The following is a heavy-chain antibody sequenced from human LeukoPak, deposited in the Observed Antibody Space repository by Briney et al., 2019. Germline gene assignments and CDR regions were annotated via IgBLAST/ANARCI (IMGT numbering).Heavy chain of an antibody. D-gene: IGHD3-22*01. CDR2: IYHRGTT. V-gene: IGHV4-30-2*01. J-gene: IGHJ2*01. CDR3: ARRSSGYYSFYWYFDL. CDR1: GGSIDIDDYY. Sequence: SETLYLTCTVSGGSIDIDDYYWTWIRQPPVKGMEWIGHIYHRGTTYYNPSLESRVTISVDTSKNQFSLKLSSVTAADTAVYYCARRSSGYYSFYWYFDLWGRGTLVTVSS.